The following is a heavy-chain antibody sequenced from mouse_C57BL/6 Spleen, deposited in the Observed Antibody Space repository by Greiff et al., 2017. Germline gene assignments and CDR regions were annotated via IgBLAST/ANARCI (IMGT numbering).Heavy chain of an antibody. Sequence: QVQLQQSGAELVRPGTSVKVSCKASGYAFTNYLIEWVKQRPGQGLEWIGVINPGSGGTNYNEKFKGKATLTADKSSSTAYMQLSSLTSEDSAVYFCARMTAQATNFDYWGQGTTLTVSS. CDR3: ARMTAQATNFDY. V-gene: IGHV1-54*01. J-gene: IGHJ2*01. D-gene: IGHD3-2*02. CDR1: GYAFTNYL. CDR2: INPGSGGT.